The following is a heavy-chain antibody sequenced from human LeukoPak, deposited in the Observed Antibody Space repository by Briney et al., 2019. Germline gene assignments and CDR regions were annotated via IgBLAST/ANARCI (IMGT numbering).Heavy chain of an antibody. CDR2: IVVGSGNT. J-gene: IGHJ3*02. V-gene: IGHV1-58*01. D-gene: IGHD3-22*01. Sequence: SVKASCKASGFTFTSSAVQWVRQARGQRLEWIGWIVVGSGNTNYAQKFQERVTITRDMSTSTAYMELSSLRSEDTAVYYCAAGLRSYDSSGYYAFDIWGQGTMVTVSS. CDR3: AAGLRSYDSSGYYAFDI. CDR1: GFTFTSSA.